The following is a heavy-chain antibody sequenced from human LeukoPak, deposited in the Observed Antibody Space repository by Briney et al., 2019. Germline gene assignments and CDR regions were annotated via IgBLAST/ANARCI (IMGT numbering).Heavy chain of an antibody. CDR2: ISSDGSNK. D-gene: IGHD3-22*01. CDR1: GVTFSSYS. V-gene: IGHV3-30*03. J-gene: IGHJ4*02. CDR3: ASAWHLGIVVFMLDY. Sequence: PGGTLRLSCAVSGVTFSSYSMHWGRQGPGKGMGWVAVISSDGSNKNYADSAKGRLTISRENSKNTLFLQMDSLIAEARAVIYWASAWHLGIVVFMLDYWGQGTLVTVSS.